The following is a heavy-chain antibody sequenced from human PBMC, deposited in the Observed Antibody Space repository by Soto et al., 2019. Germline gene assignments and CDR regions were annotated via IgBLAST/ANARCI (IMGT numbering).Heavy chain of an antibody. V-gene: IGHV3-30*18. Sequence: PGGSLRLSCAASGFTFSSYGMHWVRQAPGKGLEWVAVISYDGSNKYYADSVKGRFTISRDNSKNTLYLQMNSLRAEDTAVYYCAKELADYFDYWGQGTLVTVSS. CDR1: GFTFSSYG. J-gene: IGHJ4*02. CDR3: AKELADYFDY. CDR2: ISYDGSNK.